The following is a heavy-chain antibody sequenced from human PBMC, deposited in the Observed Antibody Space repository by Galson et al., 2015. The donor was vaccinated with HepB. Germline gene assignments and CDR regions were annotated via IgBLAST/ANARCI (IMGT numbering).Heavy chain of an antibody. CDR2: INHSGST. Sequence: ETLSLTCAVYGGSFSGYYWSWIRQPPGKGLEWIGEINHSGSTNYNPSLKSRVTISVDTSKNQFSLKLSSVTAADAAVYYCARGPSSKFYDILTGSLDYFDYWGQGTLVTVSS. CDR3: ARGPSSKFYDILTGSLDYFDY. V-gene: IGHV4-34*01. D-gene: IGHD3-9*01. J-gene: IGHJ4*02. CDR1: GGSFSGYY.